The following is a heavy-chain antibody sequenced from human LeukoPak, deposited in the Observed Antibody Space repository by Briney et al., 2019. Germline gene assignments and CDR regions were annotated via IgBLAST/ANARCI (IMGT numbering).Heavy chain of an antibody. J-gene: IGHJ4*02. D-gene: IGHD2-21*01. Sequence: NPSETLSLTCTVSGGSISSYYWSWIRQPPGKGLEWIGYIYYSGSTNYNPSLKSRVTISVDTSKNQFSLKLSSVTAADTAVYYCARGPSAIPSFDYWGQGTLVTVSS. V-gene: IGHV4-59*08. CDR2: IYYSGST. CDR1: GGSISSYY. CDR3: ARGPSAIPSFDY.